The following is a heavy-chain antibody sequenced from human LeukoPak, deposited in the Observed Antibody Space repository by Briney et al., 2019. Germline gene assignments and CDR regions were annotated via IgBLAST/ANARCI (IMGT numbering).Heavy chain of an antibody. D-gene: IGHD2-21*02. CDR2: INPNSGGA. Sequence: ASVKVSSKASVYTFTGYYMHWVRQAPGQGLEWMGWINPNSGGASSAQKFQGRVTMTRDTSLSTAYMELSRLASDDTAIYYCARLTEEAPRVTAPYFDYWGQGTLVTVSS. V-gene: IGHV1-2*02. J-gene: IGHJ4*02. CDR3: ARLTEEAPRVTAPYFDY. CDR1: VYTFTGYY.